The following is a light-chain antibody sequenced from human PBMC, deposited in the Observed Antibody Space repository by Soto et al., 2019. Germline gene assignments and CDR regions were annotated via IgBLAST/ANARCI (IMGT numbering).Light chain of an antibody. CDR1: QSVLYSSNNKNY. CDR3: QKYESTPPT. J-gene: IGKJ2*01. CDR2: WAS. V-gene: IGKV4-1*01. Sequence: DIVMTQSPDSLAVSLGERATINCKSSQSVLYSSNNKNYLAWYQQRPGQPPKLLIYWASTRESWVPDRFSGSGSGTDFTLTSTSLQAEDVAVYYSQKYESTPPTFGHGTKLEIK.